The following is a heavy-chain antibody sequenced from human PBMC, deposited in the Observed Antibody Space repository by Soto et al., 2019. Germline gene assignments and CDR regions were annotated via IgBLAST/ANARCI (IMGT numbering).Heavy chain of an antibody. CDR1: DGSLNSNTW. J-gene: IGHJ4*02. V-gene: IGHV4-4*02. Sequence: SETLSLTCVVSDGSLNSNTWWSWVRQPPDKGLEWIGETSHSGNTKYKPSLKSRVTISVDRSKSQFSLRLTSVTAADTAVYYCARHLYSGDSSGYYGYWGQGALVTVSS. CDR2: TSHSGNT. D-gene: IGHD6-19*01. CDR3: ARHLYSGDSSGYYGY.